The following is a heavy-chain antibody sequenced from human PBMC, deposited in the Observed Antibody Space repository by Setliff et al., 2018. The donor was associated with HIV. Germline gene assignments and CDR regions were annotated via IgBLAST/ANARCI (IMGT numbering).Heavy chain of an antibody. CDR1: GYTFTNFA. CDR3: ARAAITMVVVIANYGMDV. D-gene: IGHD3-22*01. CDR2: INAGNGNT. Sequence: ASVKVSCKASGYTFTNFAMHWVRQAPGQRLEWMGWINAGNGNTKYSQKFQGRVTITRDTSASTACMELSSLRSEDTAVYYCARAAITMVVVIANYGMDVWGQGTTVTVSS. J-gene: IGHJ6*02. V-gene: IGHV1-3*01.